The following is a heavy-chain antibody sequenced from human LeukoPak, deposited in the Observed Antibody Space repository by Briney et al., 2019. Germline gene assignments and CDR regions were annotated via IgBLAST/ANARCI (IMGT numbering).Heavy chain of an antibody. Sequence: PGGSLRLSCAASGFTFSSYSMNWVRQAPGKGLEWVSYISSSSSTIYYADSVKGRFTISRDNAKNSLYLQMNSLRAEDTAVYYCARARYYDSSGYLGYWGQGTLVTVSS. CDR1: GFTFSSYS. J-gene: IGHJ4*02. V-gene: IGHV3-48*04. CDR2: ISSSSSTI. D-gene: IGHD3-22*01. CDR3: ARARYYDSSGYLGY.